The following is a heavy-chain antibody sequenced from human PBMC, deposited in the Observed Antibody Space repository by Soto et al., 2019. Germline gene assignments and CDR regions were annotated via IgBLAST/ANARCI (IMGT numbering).Heavy chain of an antibody. D-gene: IGHD1-26*01. V-gene: IGHV1-69*01. CDR1: GGTFSTYA. Sequence: QVQLVQSGAEVKKPGSSVKVSCKASGGTFSTYAISWVRQAPGQGLEWMGGVIPIFDTVNYAQRFQGRVTITADESTTTAYMELSSLGSEDTAVYYCAAGVGATARAFDYWGQGTRVTVSS. CDR3: AAGVGATARAFDY. CDR2: VIPIFDTV. J-gene: IGHJ4*02.